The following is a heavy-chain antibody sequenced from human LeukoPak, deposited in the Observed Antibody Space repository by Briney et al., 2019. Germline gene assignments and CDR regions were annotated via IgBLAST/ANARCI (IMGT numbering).Heavy chain of an antibody. Sequence: GGSLRLSCAGSGFTFSSHSINWVRQAPGKGLECVSSIRGSSSFRYYADSVRGRFTISRDNAKNSVYLQMNSLRAEDTAVYYCARNVPHYGDYSAANYYYYGMDVWGQGTTVTVSS. V-gene: IGHV3-21*01. CDR3: ARNVPHYGDYSAANYYYYGMDV. CDR1: GFTFSSHS. CDR2: IRGSSSFR. J-gene: IGHJ6*02. D-gene: IGHD4-17*01.